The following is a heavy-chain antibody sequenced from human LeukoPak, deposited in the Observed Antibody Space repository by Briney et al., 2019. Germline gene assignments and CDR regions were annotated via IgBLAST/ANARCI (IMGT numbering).Heavy chain of an antibody. CDR2: ISSSSSTI. J-gene: IGHJ3*02. V-gene: IGHV3-48*01. CDR1: GFTFSSYR. Sequence: GGSLRLSCAASGFTFSSYRMNWVRQAPGKGLEWVSYISSSSSTIYYADSVKGRFTISRDNAKNSLYLQMNSLRAEDTAVYYCASAKSGYYDITIWGQGTMVTVSS. D-gene: IGHD3-22*01. CDR3: ASAKSGYYDITI.